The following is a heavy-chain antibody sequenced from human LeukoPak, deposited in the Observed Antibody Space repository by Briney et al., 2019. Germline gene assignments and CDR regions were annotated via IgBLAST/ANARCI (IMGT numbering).Heavy chain of an antibody. Sequence: GGSLRLSCAAFGFTFSSYSMNWVRQAPGKGLEWVSSISSSSSYIYYADSVKGRFTISRDNAKNSLYLQMNSLRAEDTAVYYCARIGGGGDGNDAFDIWGQGTMVTVSS. CDR2: ISSSSSYI. V-gene: IGHV3-21*01. CDR3: ARIGGGGDGNDAFDI. D-gene: IGHD2-21*02. CDR1: GFTFSSYS. J-gene: IGHJ3*02.